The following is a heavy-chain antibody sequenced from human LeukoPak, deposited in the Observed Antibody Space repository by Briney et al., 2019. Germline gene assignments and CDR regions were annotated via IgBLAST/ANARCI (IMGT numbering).Heavy chain of an antibody. V-gene: IGHV1-18*01. CDR2: INTYNGNT. CDR3: ARDRHIAAAVYYYYMDV. D-gene: IGHD6-13*01. CDR1: GYTFTSYI. J-gene: IGHJ6*03. Sequence: ASVKVSCKASGYTFTSYIISLVRQAPGQRLEWVGWINTYNGNTDYAQRVQGRVTMTTDTSTSTAYMELRSLRSDDTAVYYCARDRHIAAAVYYYYMDVWGKGTPVTVSS.